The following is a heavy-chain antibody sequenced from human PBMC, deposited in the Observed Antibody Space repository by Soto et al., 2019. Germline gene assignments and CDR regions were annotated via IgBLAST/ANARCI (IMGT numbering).Heavy chain of an antibody. CDR2: IIPIFGTA. D-gene: IGHD6-13*01. CDR1: GGTFSSYA. J-gene: IGHJ6*02. CDR3: ARESSSRLPTHYGMDV. Sequence: SVKVSCKASGGTFSSYAISWVRQAPGQGLEWMGGIIPIFGTANYAQKFQGRVTITADESTSTAYMELSSLRSEDTAVYYCARESSSRLPTHYGMDVWGQGTTVTVSS. V-gene: IGHV1-69*13.